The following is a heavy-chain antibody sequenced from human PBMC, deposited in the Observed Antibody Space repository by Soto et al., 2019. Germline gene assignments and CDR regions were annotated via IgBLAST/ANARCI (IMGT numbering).Heavy chain of an antibody. V-gene: IGHV3-30-3*01. Sequence: QVQLVESGGGVVQPGRSLRLSCAASGFTFSSYTMHWVRQAPGKGLEWVALISHDGNNKYYADSVKGRLTISRDNSKNTLYLQMNSLRAEDTAVYYCARDLHTKERRNYYDSIPAAYWGQGTLVTVSS. CDR3: ARDLHTKERRNYYDSIPAAY. J-gene: IGHJ4*02. D-gene: IGHD3-22*01. CDR1: GFTFSSYT. CDR2: ISHDGNNK.